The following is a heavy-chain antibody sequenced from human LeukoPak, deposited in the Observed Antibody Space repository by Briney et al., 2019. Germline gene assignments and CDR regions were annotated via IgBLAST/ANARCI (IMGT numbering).Heavy chain of an antibody. D-gene: IGHD6-13*01. J-gene: IGHJ6*02. CDR3: ASTRGYSSSWYGMDV. Sequence: KPGGSLRLSCAASGFTFSDYYMSWIRQAPGKGLEWVSYISSSSSYTNYADSVKGRFTISRDNAKNSLYLQMNSLRAEGTAVYYCASTRGYSSSWYGMDVWGQGTTVTVSS. CDR1: GFTFSDYY. CDR2: ISSSSSYT. V-gene: IGHV3-11*03.